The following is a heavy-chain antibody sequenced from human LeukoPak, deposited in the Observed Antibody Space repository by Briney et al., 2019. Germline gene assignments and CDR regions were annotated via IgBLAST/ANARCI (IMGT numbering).Heavy chain of an antibody. CDR2: MNIDGSSI. CDR3: ARVGATEAYMDV. CDR1: GFTINKYW. J-gene: IGHJ6*03. D-gene: IGHD5-12*01. V-gene: IGHV3-74*01. Sequence: GGSLRLSCAASGFTINKYWMHWARQGPGKGLVWVSRMNIDGSSINYADSVKGRFTISRDNAKNMLFLQMNSLRAEDTAVYYCARVGATEAYMDVWGKGTTVTVSS.